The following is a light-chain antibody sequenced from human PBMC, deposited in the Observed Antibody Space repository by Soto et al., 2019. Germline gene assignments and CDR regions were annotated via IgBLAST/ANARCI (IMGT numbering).Light chain of an antibody. Sequence: QSALTQPRSVSGSPGQSVTISCTGTSSDVGGYNYVSWYQQHPGKAPKLIIYAVSGRPSGVPDRFSGSKSGNTASLTISGLQADDEADYYCCSYAGYYTLVFGGGTEVTVL. J-gene: IGLJ2*01. CDR1: SSDVGGYNY. CDR2: AVS. CDR3: CSYAGYYTLV. V-gene: IGLV2-11*01.